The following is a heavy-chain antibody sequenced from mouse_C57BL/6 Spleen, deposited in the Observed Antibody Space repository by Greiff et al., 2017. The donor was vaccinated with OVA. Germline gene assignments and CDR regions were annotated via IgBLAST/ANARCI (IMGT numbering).Heavy chain of an antibody. J-gene: IGHJ1*03. V-gene: IGHV1-80*01. D-gene: IGHD2-1*01. CDR3: ARRRGNLNWYFDV. CDR2: IYPGDGDT. CDR1: GYAFSSYW. Sequence: QVQLQQSGAELVKPGASVKISCKASGYAFSSYWMNWVKQRPGKGLEWIGQIYPGDGDTNYNGKFKGKATLTADKSSSTAYMQLSSLTSEDSAVYFCARRRGNLNWYFDVWGTGTTVTVSS.